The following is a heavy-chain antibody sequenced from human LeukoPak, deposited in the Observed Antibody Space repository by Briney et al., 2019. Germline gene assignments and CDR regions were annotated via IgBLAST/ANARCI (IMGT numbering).Heavy chain of an antibody. CDR2: ISAYNGNT. CDR3: ATEDSGSYS. CDR1: GYTFTSYG. D-gene: IGHD1-26*01. V-gene: IGHV1-18*01. J-gene: IGHJ4*02. Sequence: ASVKVSCKASGYTFTSYGISWVRQAPGQGLEWMGWISAYNGNTDYTQKLQGRVTMTTDTSTSTACMELRSLRSDDTAVYYCATEDSGSYSWGQGTLVTVSS.